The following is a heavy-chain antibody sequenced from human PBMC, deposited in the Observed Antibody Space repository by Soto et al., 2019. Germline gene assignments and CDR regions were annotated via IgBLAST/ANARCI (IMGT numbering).Heavy chain of an antibody. Sequence: ETLSLTCAVYVGSFSGYYWSWIRQPPGKGLEWIGEINHSGSTNYNPSLKSRVTISVDTSKNQFSLKLSSVTAADTAVYYCARGRRYSSGWYGVIFDYWGQGTLVTVSS. CDR2: INHSGST. D-gene: IGHD6-19*01. V-gene: IGHV4-34*01. CDR3: ARGRRYSSGWYGVIFDY. J-gene: IGHJ4*02. CDR1: VGSFSGYY.